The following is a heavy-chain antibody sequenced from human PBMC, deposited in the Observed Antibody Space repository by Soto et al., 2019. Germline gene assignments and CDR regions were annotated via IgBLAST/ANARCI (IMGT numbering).Heavy chain of an antibody. V-gene: IGHV3-48*01. CDR1: GFTFSSYS. CDR2: ISSSSSTI. D-gene: IGHD3-9*01. J-gene: IGHJ6*03. Sequence: GSLRLSCAASGFTFSSYSMNWVRQAPGKGLEWVSYISSSSSTIYYADSVKGRFTISRDNAKNSLYLQMNSLRAEDTAVYYCAREGYDILTGYSKYYMDVWGKGTTVTVSS. CDR3: AREGYDILTGYSKYYMDV.